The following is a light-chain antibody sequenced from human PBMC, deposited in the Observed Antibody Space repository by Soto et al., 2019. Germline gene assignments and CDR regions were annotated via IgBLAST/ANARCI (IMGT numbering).Light chain of an antibody. CDR1: QVVFYNSKNY. CDR2: WAS. Sequence: DSVMTQSPDSLAVSPGERATINCKSSQVVFYNSKNYLGWYQQKPGQPPKLLIYWASTRESGVPDRFSGSGSGTDFTLTISSLQAEDVGAYYCLQYYSHPFTFGGGTKVEIK. V-gene: IGKV4-1*01. J-gene: IGKJ4*01. CDR3: LQYYSHPFT.